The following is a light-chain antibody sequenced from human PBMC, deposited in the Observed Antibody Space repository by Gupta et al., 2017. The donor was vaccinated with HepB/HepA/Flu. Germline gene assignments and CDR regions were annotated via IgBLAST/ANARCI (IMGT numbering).Light chain of an antibody. J-gene: IGLJ1*01. CDR2: NDD. V-gene: IGLV1-47*02. CDR1: SSNVGRDN. Sequence: QPVLTQPPSPSGTPGQRVAISCSGSSSNVGRDNVYWYRQLPGTAPKLLIYNDDRRPSGVPDRCSGSKSGTSASLAISGLRSEDEAEYDGAAWDNSLSAYVFGTGTWVTVI. CDR3: AAWDNSLSAYV.